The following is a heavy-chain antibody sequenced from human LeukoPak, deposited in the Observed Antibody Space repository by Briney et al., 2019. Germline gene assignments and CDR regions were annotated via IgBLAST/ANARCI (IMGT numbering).Heavy chain of an antibody. J-gene: IGHJ4*02. CDR1: GGSISSGDYY. V-gene: IGHV4-30-4*01. Sequence: PSETLSLTCTVSGGSISSGDYYWSWIRQPPGKGLELIGYIYYSGSTYYNPSLKSRVTMSVDTSKNQFSLKLSSVTAADTAVYYCARELTYADYWGQGTLVTVSS. D-gene: IGHD4/OR15-4a*01. CDR2: IYYSGST. CDR3: ARELTYADY.